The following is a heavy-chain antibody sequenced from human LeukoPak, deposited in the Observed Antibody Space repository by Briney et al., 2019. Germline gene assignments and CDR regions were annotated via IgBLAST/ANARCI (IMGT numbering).Heavy chain of an antibody. V-gene: IGHV4-4*07. CDR1: GGSISSYY. CDR2: IYTSGST. D-gene: IGHD2-2*01. CDR3: ARDGYQGFLVPAATWFDP. Sequence: SETLSLTCTVSGGSISSYYWSWIRQPAGKGLEWIGRIYTSGSTNYNPSLKSRVTMSVDTSKNQLSLKLSSVTAADTAVYYCARDGYQGFLVPAATWFDPWGQGTLVTVSS. J-gene: IGHJ5*02.